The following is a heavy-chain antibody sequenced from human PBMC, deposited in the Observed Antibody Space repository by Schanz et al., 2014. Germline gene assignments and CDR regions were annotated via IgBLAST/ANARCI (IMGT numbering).Heavy chain of an antibody. CDR3: ARGTDWNLHY. J-gene: IGHJ4*02. V-gene: IGHV3-48*01. Sequence: DLVESGGGLIQRGESLRLSCSASGFSFSSYSMNWVRQAPGKGLEWVSAISGSGGSTYYADSVKGRFTISRDSGQNSLYLQMNSLRAGDTAVYYCARGTDWNLHYWGQGALVTVSS. CDR1: GFSFSSYS. D-gene: IGHD1-1*01. CDR2: ISGSGGST.